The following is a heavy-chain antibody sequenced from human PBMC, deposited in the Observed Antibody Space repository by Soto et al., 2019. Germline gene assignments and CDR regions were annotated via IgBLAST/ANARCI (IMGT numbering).Heavy chain of an antibody. CDR2: INHSGST. J-gene: IGHJ4*02. Sequence: TCAVYGGSFSGYYWSWIRQPPGKGLEWIGEINHSGSTNYNPSLKSRVTISVDTSKNQFSLKLSSVTAADTAVYYCARAPRPGLDYWGQGTLVTVSS. V-gene: IGHV4-34*01. CDR1: GGSFSGYY. CDR3: ARAPRPGLDY.